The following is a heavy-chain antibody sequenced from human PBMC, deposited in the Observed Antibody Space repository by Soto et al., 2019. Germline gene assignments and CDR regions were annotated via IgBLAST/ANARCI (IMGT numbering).Heavy chain of an antibody. Sequence: ASETLSLTCTVSGGSISSGDYYWSWIRQPPGKGLEWIGYIYYSGSTYYNPSLKSRVTISVDTSKNQFSLKLSSVTAADTAVYYCAGGYYDFWSGYYFRPLAYWGQGTLVTVSS. CDR3: AGGYYDFWSGYYFRPLAY. V-gene: IGHV4-30-4*01. CDR2: IYYSGST. J-gene: IGHJ4*02. D-gene: IGHD3-3*01. CDR1: GGSISSGDYY.